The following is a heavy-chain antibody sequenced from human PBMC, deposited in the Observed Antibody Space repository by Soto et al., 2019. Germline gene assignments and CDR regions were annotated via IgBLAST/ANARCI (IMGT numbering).Heavy chain of an antibody. Sequence: GGSLRLSCAASGFTFSSYDMHWARQATGKGLEWVSAIGTAGDTYYPGSVKGRFTISRENAKNSLYLQMNSLRAGDTAVYYCARVRSDYDFWSGSNDYYFDYWGQGTLVTVSS. CDR1: GFTFSSYD. CDR2: IGTAGDT. CDR3: ARVRSDYDFWSGSNDYYFDY. J-gene: IGHJ4*02. V-gene: IGHV3-13*01. D-gene: IGHD3-3*01.